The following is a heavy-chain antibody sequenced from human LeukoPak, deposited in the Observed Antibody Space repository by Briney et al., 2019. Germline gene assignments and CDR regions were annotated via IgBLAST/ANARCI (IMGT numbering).Heavy chain of an antibody. CDR1: GGSISSGGYY. V-gene: IGHV4-31*03. Sequence: SETLSLTCTVSGGSISSGGYYWSWIRQHPGKGLEWIGYIYYSGSTYYNPSLKSRVTMSVDTSKNQFSLKLSSVTAADTAVYYCASLRELSLTSFDYWGQGTLVTVSS. CDR3: ASLRELSLTSFDY. J-gene: IGHJ4*02. D-gene: IGHD3-16*02. CDR2: IYYSGST.